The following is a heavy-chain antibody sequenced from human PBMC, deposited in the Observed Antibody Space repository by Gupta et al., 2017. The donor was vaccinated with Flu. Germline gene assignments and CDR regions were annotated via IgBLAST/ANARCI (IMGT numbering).Heavy chain of an antibody. Sequence: QVQLVQSGAEVKKPGASVTVSCKASGYPFTSYDINWVRQATGQGLEWMGWMNPNSGNTGYAQKFQGRVTMTRNTSISTAYMELSSLRSEDTAVYYCARGACSTSCYTPHNWFDPWGQGTLVTVSS. CDR2: MNPNSGNT. J-gene: IGHJ5*02. D-gene: IGHD2-2*01. CDR3: ARGACSTSCYTPHNWFDP. CDR1: GYPFTSYD. V-gene: IGHV1-8*01.